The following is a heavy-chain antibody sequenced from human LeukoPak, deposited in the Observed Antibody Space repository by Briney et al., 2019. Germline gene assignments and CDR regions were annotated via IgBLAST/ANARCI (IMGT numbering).Heavy chain of an antibody. CDR3: ARNLAVWGSYRAVDY. CDR1: GGSISSYY. Sequence: PSETLSLTCTVSGGSISSYYWGWIRQPPGKGLEWIGSIYHSGSTYYNPSLKSRVTISVDTSKNQFSLKLSSVTAADTAVYYCARNLAVWGSYRAVDYWGQGTLVTVSS. CDR2: IYHSGST. V-gene: IGHV4-38-2*02. D-gene: IGHD3-16*02. J-gene: IGHJ4*02.